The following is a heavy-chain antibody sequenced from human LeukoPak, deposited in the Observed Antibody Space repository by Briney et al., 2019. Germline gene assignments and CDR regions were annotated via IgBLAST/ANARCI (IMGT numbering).Heavy chain of an antibody. V-gene: IGHV1-18*01. CDR2: ISAYNGNT. Sequence: ASVKVSCKASGYTFTSYGISWMRQAPGQGLEWMGWISAYNGNTNYAQKLQGRVTMTTDTSTSTAYMELRSLRSDDTAVYYCAREGYYYDSSGYQDAFDIWGQGTMVTVSS. D-gene: IGHD3-22*01. CDR1: GYTFTSYG. CDR3: AREGYYYDSSGYQDAFDI. J-gene: IGHJ3*02.